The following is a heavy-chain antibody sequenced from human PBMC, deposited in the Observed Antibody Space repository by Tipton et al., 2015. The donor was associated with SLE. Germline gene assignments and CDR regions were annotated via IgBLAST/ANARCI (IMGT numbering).Heavy chain of an antibody. CDR1: GYTFTSYG. J-gene: IGHJ4*02. D-gene: IGHD1-26*01. V-gene: IGHV1-18*01. CDR2: ISAYNGDT. CDR3: ASTTSSGSSHY. Sequence: QLVQSGAEVKKPGASVKVSCKASGYTFTSYGISWVRQSPGQGLEWVVWISAYNGDTNYAQKLQGRVTMTTDTSTSTAFMELMSLRSDDTAVYYCASTTSSGSSHYWGQGTLVAVSS.